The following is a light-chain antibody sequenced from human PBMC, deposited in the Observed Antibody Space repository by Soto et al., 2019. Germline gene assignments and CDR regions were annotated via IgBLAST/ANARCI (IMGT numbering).Light chain of an antibody. CDR3: SSYRSSTTFV. V-gene: IGLV2-14*01. CDR2: EVR. CDR1: SSDVGAYNY. Sequence: QSALTQPASVSGSPGQSITIYCTGTSSDVGAYNYVSWYQQYPGKAPKVIIFEVRKRPSGVSNRFSGSKSGDTASLTISGLQAEDEADYYCSSYRSSTTFVFGTGTKLTVL. J-gene: IGLJ1*01.